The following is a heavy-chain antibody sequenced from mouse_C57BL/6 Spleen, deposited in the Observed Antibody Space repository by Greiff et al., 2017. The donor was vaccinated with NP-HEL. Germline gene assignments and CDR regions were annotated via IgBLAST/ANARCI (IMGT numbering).Heavy chain of an antibody. CDR2: IYPGSGNT. D-gene: IGHD2-3*01. Sequence: QVHVKQSGAELVRPGASVKLSCKASGYTFTDYYINWVKQRPGQGLEWIARIYPGSGNTYYNEKFKGKATLTAEKSSSTAYMQLSSLTSEDSAVYFWARSRIYDGYLYAMDYWGQRTSVTVSS. J-gene: IGHJ4*01. CDR1: GYTFTDYY. CDR3: ARSRIYDGYLYAMDY. V-gene: IGHV1-76*01.